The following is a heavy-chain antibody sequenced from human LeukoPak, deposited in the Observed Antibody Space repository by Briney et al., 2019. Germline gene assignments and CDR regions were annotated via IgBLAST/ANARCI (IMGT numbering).Heavy chain of an antibody. CDR3: AIPAKVGATRYFDY. CDR2: ISSSSSYT. CDR1: GVTFSDDY. V-gene: IGHV3-11*03. D-gene: IGHD1-26*01. J-gene: IGHJ4*02. Sequence: GGSLRLSCVASGVTFSDDYMSCIRQAPGKGLEWVSYISSSSSYTNYADSVKGRFTISSDNAKNSLYLPMNSLRAEDTAVYYCAIPAKVGATRYFDYWGQGTLVTVSS.